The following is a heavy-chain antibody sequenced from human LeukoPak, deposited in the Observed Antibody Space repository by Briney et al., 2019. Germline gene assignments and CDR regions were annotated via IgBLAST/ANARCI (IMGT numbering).Heavy chain of an antibody. J-gene: IGHJ4*02. Sequence: SETLSLTCAVYGGSFSGYYWSWIRQPPGKGLEWIGEINHSGSTNYNPSLKSRATISVGTSKNQFSLKLSSVTAADTAVYYCARIGYGDYSDYWGQGTLVTVSS. D-gene: IGHD4-17*01. CDR3: ARIGYGDYSDY. CDR1: GGSFSGYY. V-gene: IGHV4-34*01. CDR2: INHSGST.